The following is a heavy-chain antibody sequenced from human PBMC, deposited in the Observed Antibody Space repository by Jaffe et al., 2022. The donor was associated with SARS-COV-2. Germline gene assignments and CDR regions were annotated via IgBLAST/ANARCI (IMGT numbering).Heavy chain of an antibody. V-gene: IGHV3-7*03. CDR2: INQDGTEK. CDR3: ARESWLREYQTVWYYFDS. CDR1: AFTFNSHW. J-gene: IGHJ4*02. D-gene: IGHD2-21*01. Sequence: EVDVVESGGGLVQPGGSLRLSCAASAFTFNSHWMSWVRQAPGKGLEWVASINQDGTEKYYADSVKGRFTISRDRATRSLYLQMNSLRAEDTAVYYCARESWLREYQTVWYYFDSWGQGTLVTLSS.